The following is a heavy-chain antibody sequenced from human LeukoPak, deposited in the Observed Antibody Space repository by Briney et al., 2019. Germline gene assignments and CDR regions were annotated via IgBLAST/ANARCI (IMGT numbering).Heavy chain of an antibody. CDR2: IWYDGSNK. D-gene: IGHD4-17*01. V-gene: IGHV3-33*01. CDR3: AREGGDDYGDYFDY. J-gene: IGHJ4*02. CDR1: GFTFSSYG. Sequence: GRSLRLSCAASGFTFSSYGMHWVRQAPGKGLEWVAVIWYDGSNKYYADSVKGRFTISRDNSKNTLYLQMNSLRAEDTAVYYCAREGGDDYGDYFDYWGQGTLVTVSS.